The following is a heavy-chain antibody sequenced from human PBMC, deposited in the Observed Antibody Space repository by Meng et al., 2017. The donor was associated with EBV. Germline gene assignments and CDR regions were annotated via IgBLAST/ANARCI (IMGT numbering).Heavy chain of an antibody. Sequence: QLQLHQGGAGLLKPSEPLSLTCAVYGGSFSCYYWSWIRQPPGKGLEWIGEINHSGSTNYNPSLKSRVTISVDTSKNQFSLKLSSVTAADTAVYYCAGSYGGVLNYWGQGTLVTVSS. CDR2: INHSGST. CDR1: GGSFSCYY. D-gene: IGHD4-23*01. J-gene: IGHJ4*02. V-gene: IGHV4-34*01. CDR3: AGSYGGVLNY.